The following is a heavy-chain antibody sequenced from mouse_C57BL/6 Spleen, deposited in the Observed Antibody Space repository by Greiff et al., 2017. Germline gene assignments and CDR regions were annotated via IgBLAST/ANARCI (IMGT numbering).Heavy chain of an antibody. CDR1: GFSLTSYG. Sequence: QVQLQQSGPGLVQPSQSLSITCTVSGFSLTSYGVHWVRQSPGKGLEWLGVIWSGGSTDYNAAFISRLSISKDNSKSQVFFKMNSLQADDTAIYYCARNSYGSSYENFDVWGTGTTVTVSS. J-gene: IGHJ1*03. CDR3: ARNSYGSSYENFDV. V-gene: IGHV2-2*01. CDR2: IWSGGST. D-gene: IGHD1-1*01.